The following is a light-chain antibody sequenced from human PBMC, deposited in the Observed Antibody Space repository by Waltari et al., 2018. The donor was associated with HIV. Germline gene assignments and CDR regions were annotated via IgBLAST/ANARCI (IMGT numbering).Light chain of an antibody. V-gene: IGKV1-33*01. CDR1: QDISPH. J-gene: IGKJ3*01. CDR3: QQFHSLPIT. CDR2: DAS. Sequence: DIHLTQSPSSLSASVGAKVTITCQASQDISPHVHWYRQKLGKAPERLIYDASNLEVGVPSKVSGSGSKTTLRLTSKSLQPEDVATYFCQQFHSLPITFGPGT.